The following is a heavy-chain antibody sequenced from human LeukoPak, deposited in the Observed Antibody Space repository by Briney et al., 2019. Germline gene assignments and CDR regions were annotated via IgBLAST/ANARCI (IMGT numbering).Heavy chain of an antibody. V-gene: IGHV4-39*07. CDR3: ARGSIGSSGYYLGRPFDY. Sequence: SETLSLTCTVSGGSISSSSYYWGWIRQPPGKGLEWIGNIYYSGSTYYNPSLKSRVTISVDTSKNQFSLKLSSVTAADTAVYYCARGSIGSSGYYLGRPFDYWGQGTLVTVSS. CDR1: GGSISSSSYY. J-gene: IGHJ4*02. D-gene: IGHD3-22*01. CDR2: IYYSGST.